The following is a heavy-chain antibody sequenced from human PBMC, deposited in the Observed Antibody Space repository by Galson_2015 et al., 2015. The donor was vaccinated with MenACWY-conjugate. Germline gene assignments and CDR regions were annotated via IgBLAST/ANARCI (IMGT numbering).Heavy chain of an antibody. CDR3: ARLVGEIFYFDY. CDR1: GYTFTSYA. J-gene: IGHJ4*02. D-gene: IGHD1-26*01. V-gene: IGHV1-3*01. CDR2: INAGNGNT. Sequence: SVKVSCKASGYTFTSYAMHWVRQAPGQRLEWMGWINAGNGNTKYSQKFRGRVTITRDTSASTAYMELSSLRSEDTAVYYCARLVGEIFYFDYWGQGTLVTVSS.